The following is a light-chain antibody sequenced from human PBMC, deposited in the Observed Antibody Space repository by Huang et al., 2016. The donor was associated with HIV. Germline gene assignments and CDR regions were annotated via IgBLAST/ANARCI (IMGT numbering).Light chain of an antibody. CDR2: DVF. Sequence: DIQMTQSPSSLSASVGDRVTITCQASQDISSRLNWYQQKPGKAPKGLIYDVFNLQIGVPSRFSGSGSGTDFTLTIRTLQPEDIATYYCQQHDNLPYTFGQGTKLEIK. CDR1: QDISSR. V-gene: IGKV1-33*01. CDR3: QQHDNLPYT. J-gene: IGKJ2*01.